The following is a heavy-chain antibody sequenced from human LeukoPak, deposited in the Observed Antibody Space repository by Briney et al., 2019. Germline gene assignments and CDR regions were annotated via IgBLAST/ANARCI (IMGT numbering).Heavy chain of an antibody. J-gene: IGHJ4*02. CDR1: GFIVSSKN. CDR3: AARDISKWYSY. D-gene: IGHD2-15*01. Sequence: GGSLRLSCAASGFIVSSKNLSWVRKAPGKGLEWVSVIYSDGNTNYADSVRGRFSTSRDNSENTVYLQMNSLRVEDTGLYYCAARDISKWYSYWGQGTLVTVSS. CDR2: IYSDGNT. V-gene: IGHV3-53*01.